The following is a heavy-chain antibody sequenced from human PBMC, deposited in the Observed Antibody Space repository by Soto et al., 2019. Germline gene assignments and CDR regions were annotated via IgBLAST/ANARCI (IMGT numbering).Heavy chain of an antibody. Sequence: GGSLTLSCAASGFTFSSYSMNWVRKAPGKGLEWVSSISSSSSYIYYADSVKGRFTISRDNAKNSLYLQMNSLRAEDTAVYYCARDSLEYSGYVMNWFDPWGQGTLVTVSS. CDR3: ARDSLEYSGYVMNWFDP. CDR2: ISSSSSYI. V-gene: IGHV3-21*01. J-gene: IGHJ5*02. CDR1: GFTFSSYS. D-gene: IGHD5-12*01.